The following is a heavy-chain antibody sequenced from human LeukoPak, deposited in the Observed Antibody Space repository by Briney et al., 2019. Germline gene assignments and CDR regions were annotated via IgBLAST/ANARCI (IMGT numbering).Heavy chain of an antibody. J-gene: IGHJ4*02. CDR1: GFTFDDYA. CDR3: ARDYTPKAAAQLDY. D-gene: IGHD6-13*01. Sequence: GRSLRLSCAASGFTFDDYAIHWVRQAPGKGLEWVSGISWNSGSIGYADSVKGRFTISRDNAKNSLYLQMNSLRAEDTAVYYCARDYTPKAAAQLDYWGQGTLVTVSS. CDR2: ISWNSGSI. V-gene: IGHV3-9*01.